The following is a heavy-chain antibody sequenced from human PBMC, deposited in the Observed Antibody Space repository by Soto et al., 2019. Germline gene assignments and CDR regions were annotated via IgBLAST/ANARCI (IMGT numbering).Heavy chain of an antibody. J-gene: IGHJ4*02. CDR1: GDSISSYS. CDR2: IHYNGNT. V-gene: IGHV4-59*01. CDR3: ARHSGHNYYFDY. D-gene: IGHD5-12*01. Sequence: SETLSLTCTVSGDSISSYSWSWIRQPPGKGLEWIGNIHYNGNTKYSPSLKSRVTMSVDTSKNHFSLKLISVTTADTAMFYCARHSGHNYYFDYWGQGALVTVSS.